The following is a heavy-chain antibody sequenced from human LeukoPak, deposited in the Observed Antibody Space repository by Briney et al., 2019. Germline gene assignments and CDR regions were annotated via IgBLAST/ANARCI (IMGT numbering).Heavy chain of an antibody. CDR1: GYSFTDYW. D-gene: IGHD3-9*01. CDR2: IYPADSDT. CDR3: ARHLDLEYYDILSGYYDY. J-gene: IGHJ4*01. V-gene: IGHV5-51*01. Sequence: GESLKISCKGSGYSFTDYWIGCVRQVPGNGLEWMGIIYPADSDTRYSPSFQGQVTISADKSINTAYLQWSSLKAADTAMYYCARHLDLEYYDILSGYYDYWGQGTLVTVSS.